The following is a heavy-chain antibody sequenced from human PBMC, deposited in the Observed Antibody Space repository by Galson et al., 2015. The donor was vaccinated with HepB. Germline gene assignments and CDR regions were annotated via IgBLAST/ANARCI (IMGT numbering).Heavy chain of an antibody. V-gene: IGHV3-64D*06. CDR3: VKAQGNPVFRGYDMDV. D-gene: IGHD3-16*01. Sequence: SLRLSCAASGFTFSIYAMHWVRQAPGKGLEYVSAISRNGASTYYADSVRGRFTSSRDNSKDTLYLQMGSLTTEDTALYYCVKAQGNPVFRGYDMDVWGQGTTVTVSS. J-gene: IGHJ6*02. CDR1: GFTFSIYA. CDR2: ISRNGAST.